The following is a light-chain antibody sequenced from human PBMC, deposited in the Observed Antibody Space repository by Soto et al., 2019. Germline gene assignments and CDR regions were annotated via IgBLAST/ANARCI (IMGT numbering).Light chain of an antibody. CDR1: SSDIGGYNY. V-gene: IGLV2-14*01. J-gene: IGLJ2*01. Sequence: QSALTQSASVCGSPGQSITISCTGTSSDIGGYNYVSWYQQHPDKAPKLMIFEVSNRPSGVSNRFSGSKSGNTASLTISWLLPEDEADYYCSSYTTSSTVAFGGGTKLTVL. CDR2: EVS. CDR3: SSYTTSSTVA.